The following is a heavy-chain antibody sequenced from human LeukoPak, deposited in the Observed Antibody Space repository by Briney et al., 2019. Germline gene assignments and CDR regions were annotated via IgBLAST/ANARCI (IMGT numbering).Heavy chain of an antibody. CDR2: INQDGSEK. CDR1: GFTFRRYW. V-gene: IGHV3-7*01. J-gene: IGHJ5*02. D-gene: IGHD2-2*01. Sequence: GGSLRLSCAASGFTFRRYWMSWVRQAPGKGLEWVANINQDGSEKNYVDSVKGRFTISRDNAKNSLYLQMNSLRAEDTAVYYCAASSTSAPNWFDPCGQGTLVTVSS. CDR3: AASSTSAPNWFDP.